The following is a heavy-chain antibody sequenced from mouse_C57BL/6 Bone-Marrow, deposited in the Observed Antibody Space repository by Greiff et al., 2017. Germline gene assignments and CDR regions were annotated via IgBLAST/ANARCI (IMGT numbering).Heavy chain of an antibody. Sequence: VQLQQSGAELVRPGASVKLSCTASGFNFKDYYMHWVQQRPEQGLEWIGRIGPEDGDPEYAPKFPGKATMTAHTYSNTAFLQLSSLTSENTAVYYCTTTPGGDYWGQGTTLTVSS. CDR1: GFNFKDYY. CDR3: TTTPGGDY. CDR2: IGPEDGDP. J-gene: IGHJ2*01. V-gene: IGHV14-1*01.